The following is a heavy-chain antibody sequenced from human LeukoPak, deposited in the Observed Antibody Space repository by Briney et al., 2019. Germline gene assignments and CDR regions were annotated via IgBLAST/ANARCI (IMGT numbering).Heavy chain of an antibody. V-gene: IGHV1-18*01. CDR1: GYTFTSYG. J-gene: IGHJ4*02. Sequence: ASVKVSCKASGYTFTSYGISWVRQAPGQRLEWMGWISAYNGNTNYAQKLQGRVTMTTDTSTSTAYMELRSLRSDDTAVYYCARGFPSFYSSGWSLFDYWGQGTLVTVSS. CDR2: ISAYNGNT. D-gene: IGHD6-19*01. CDR3: ARGFPSFYSSGWSLFDY.